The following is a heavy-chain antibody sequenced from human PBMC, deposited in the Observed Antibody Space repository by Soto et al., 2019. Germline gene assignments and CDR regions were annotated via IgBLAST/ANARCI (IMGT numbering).Heavy chain of an antibody. V-gene: IGHV3-21*01. J-gene: IGHJ4*02. CDR3: ARGPANSAFFDY. Sequence: GGSLRLSCAASGFTFSSYSMNWVRQAPGKGLEWVSSISSSSSYIYYADSVKGRFTISRDNAKNSLYLQMNSLRAEDTAVYYCARGPANSAFFDYWGQGTLVTVSS. D-gene: IGHD2-15*01. CDR1: GFTFSSYS. CDR2: ISSSSSYI.